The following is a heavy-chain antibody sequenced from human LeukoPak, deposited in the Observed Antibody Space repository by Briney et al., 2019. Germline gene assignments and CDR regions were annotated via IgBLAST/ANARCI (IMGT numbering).Heavy chain of an antibody. CDR1: GFTFSSYG. Sequence: PGGSLRLSCAASGFTFSSYGMHWVRQAPGKGLEWVAVISYDGSNKYYADSVKGRFTISRDNSKNTLYLQMNSLRAEDTAVYYCAKDRADTGARYYFDYWGQGTLVTVSS. V-gene: IGHV3-30*18. J-gene: IGHJ4*02. CDR3: AKDRADTGARYYFDY. D-gene: IGHD1-26*01. CDR2: ISYDGSNK.